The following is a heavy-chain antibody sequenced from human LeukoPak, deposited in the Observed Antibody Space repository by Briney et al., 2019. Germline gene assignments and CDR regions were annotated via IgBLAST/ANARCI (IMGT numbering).Heavy chain of an antibody. CDR3: AGSSGYYIRFDY. J-gene: IGHJ4*02. CDR2: IIPIFGTA. CDR1: GYTFTSYA. D-gene: IGHD3-22*01. V-gene: IGHV1-69*13. Sequence: ASVKVSCKASGYTFTSYAISWVRQAPGQGLEWMGGIIPIFGTANYAQKFQGRVTITADESTSTAYMELSSLRSEDTAVYYCAGSSGYYIRFDYWGQGTPVTVSS.